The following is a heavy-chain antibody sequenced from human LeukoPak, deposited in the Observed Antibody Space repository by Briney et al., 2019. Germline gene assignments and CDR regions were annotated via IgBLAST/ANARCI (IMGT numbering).Heavy chain of an antibody. Sequence: PGGSLRLSCAASGFTFRGYAMSWVRQAPGKGRVGVSALSGSGGSTYYADSVKGRFTISRDNSKNSLYLQMNSLRAEDTAVYYCARDQVLLWFGELSYWGQGTLVTVSS. CDR2: LSGSGGST. J-gene: IGHJ4*02. CDR1: GFTFRGYA. D-gene: IGHD3-10*01. V-gene: IGHV3-23*01. CDR3: ARDQVLLWFGELSY.